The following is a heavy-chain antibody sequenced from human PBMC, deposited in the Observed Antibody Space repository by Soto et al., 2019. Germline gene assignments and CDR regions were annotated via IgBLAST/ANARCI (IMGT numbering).Heavy chain of an antibody. CDR1: GFTFSSYG. D-gene: IGHD3-10*01. CDR2: ISYDGSNK. CDR3: AKDLLLWFGDRYYYYGIDV. J-gene: IGHJ6*02. Sequence: QVQLVESGGGVVQPGRSLRLSCAASGFTFSSYGMHWVRQAPGKGLEWVAVISYDGSNKYYADSVKGRFTISRDNSKNTLYLQMNSLRAEDTAVYYCAKDLLLWFGDRYYYYGIDVWGQGTTVTVSS. V-gene: IGHV3-30*18.